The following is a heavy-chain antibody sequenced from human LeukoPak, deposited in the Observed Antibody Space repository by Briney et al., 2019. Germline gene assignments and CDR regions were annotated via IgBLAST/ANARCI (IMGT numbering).Heavy chain of an antibody. CDR1: GFTFDDYA. D-gene: IGHD3-3*01. CDR2: ISWNSGSI. Sequence: PGGSLRLSCSASGFTFDDYAMHWVRQAPGKGLEWVSGISWNSGSIGYADSVKGRFTISRDNSKNTLYLQMNSLRAEDTAVYYCANGDSYYDFWSGYDYWGQGTLVTVSS. J-gene: IGHJ4*02. CDR3: ANGDSYYDFWSGYDY. V-gene: IGHV3-9*01.